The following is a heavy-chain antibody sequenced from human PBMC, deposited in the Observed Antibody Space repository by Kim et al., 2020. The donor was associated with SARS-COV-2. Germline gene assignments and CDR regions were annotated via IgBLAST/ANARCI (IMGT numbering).Heavy chain of an antibody. V-gene: IGHV4-39*01. D-gene: IGHD6-19*01. CDR3: ARHRIAVAGTRIAFYFDY. CDR2: IYYSGST. J-gene: IGHJ4*02. CDR1: GGSISSSSYY. Sequence: SETLSLTCTVSGGSISSSSYYWGWIRQPPGKGLEWIGSIYYSGSTYYNPSLKSRVTISVDTSKNQFSLKLSSVTAADTAVYYCARHRIAVAGTRIAFYFDYWGQGTLVTVSS.